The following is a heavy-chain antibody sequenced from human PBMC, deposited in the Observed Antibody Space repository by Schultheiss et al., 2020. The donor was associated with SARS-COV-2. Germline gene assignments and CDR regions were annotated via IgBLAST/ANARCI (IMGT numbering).Heavy chain of an antibody. CDR3: ARVAHYVSYYDFWSAKVWFDP. CDR2: VYYSGST. J-gene: IGHJ5*02. D-gene: IGHD3-3*01. CDR1: GGSFSGYY. Sequence: SQTLSLTCAVYGGSFSGYYWSWIRQPPGKGLEWIGYVYYSGSTNYNPSLKSRVTISVDTSKNQFSLKLSSVTAADTAVYYCARVAHYVSYYDFWSAKVWFDPWGQGTLVTVSS. V-gene: IGHV4-34*01.